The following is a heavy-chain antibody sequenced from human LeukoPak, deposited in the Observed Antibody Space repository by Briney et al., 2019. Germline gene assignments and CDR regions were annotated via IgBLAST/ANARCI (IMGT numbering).Heavy chain of an antibody. CDR2: IIPYNGDT. CDR3: AKVIVPAADYYYMDV. J-gene: IGHJ6*03. D-gene: IGHD2-2*01. CDR1: GYTFASYG. Sequence: ASVKVSCKASGYTFASYGLSWVRQAPGQGLEWRGWIIPYNGDTNYAQKLQGRVNMTTDTSTSTAYMELRRLRSDDTAVYYCAKVIVPAADYYYMDVWGKGTTVTVSS. V-gene: IGHV1-18*01.